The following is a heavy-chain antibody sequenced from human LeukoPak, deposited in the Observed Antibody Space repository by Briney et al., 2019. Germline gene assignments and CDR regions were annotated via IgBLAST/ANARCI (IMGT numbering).Heavy chain of an antibody. V-gene: IGHV1-8*03. CDR3: ARDLGYGDRETDAFDI. CDR2: MNPNSGNT. D-gene: IGHD4-17*01. Sequence: GASVKVPCKASGYTFTSYDINWVRQATGQGLEWMGWMNPNSGNTGYAQKFQGRVTITRNTSISTAYMELSSLRSEDTAVYYCARDLGYGDRETDAFDIWGQGTMVTVSS. J-gene: IGHJ3*02. CDR1: GYTFTSYD.